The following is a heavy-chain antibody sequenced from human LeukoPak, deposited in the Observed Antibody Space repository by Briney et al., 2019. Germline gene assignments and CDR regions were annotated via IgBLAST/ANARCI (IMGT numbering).Heavy chain of an antibody. J-gene: IGHJ4*02. CDR1: GYTFTSYY. Sequence: ASVKVSCKASGYTFTSYYMHWVRQAPGQGLEWMGINNPSGGSTSYAQKFQGRVTMTRNTSISTAYMELSSLRSEDTAVYYCARGPQLPEQQLVMDASIDYWGQGTLVTVSS. CDR3: ARGPQLPEQQLVMDASIDY. D-gene: IGHD6-13*01. CDR2: NNPSGGST. V-gene: IGHV1-46*01.